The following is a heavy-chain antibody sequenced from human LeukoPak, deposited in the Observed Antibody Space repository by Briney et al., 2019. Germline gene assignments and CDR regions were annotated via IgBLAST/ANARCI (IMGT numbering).Heavy chain of an antibody. Sequence: PSETLSLTCAVYGGSFSGYYWSWIRQPAGKGLEWIGRIYTSGSTNYNPSLKSRVTMSVDTSKNQFSLKLSSVTAADTAVYYCARGAYYYDSSGYLNYFDYWGQGTLVTVSS. CDR3: ARGAYYYDSSGYLNYFDY. V-gene: IGHV4-59*10. CDR1: GGSFSGYY. CDR2: IYTSGST. J-gene: IGHJ4*02. D-gene: IGHD3-22*01.